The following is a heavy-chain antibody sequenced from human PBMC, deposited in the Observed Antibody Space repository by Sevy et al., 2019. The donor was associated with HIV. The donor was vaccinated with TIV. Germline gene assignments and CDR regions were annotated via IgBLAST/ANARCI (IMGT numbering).Heavy chain of an antibody. Sequence: GGSLRLSCAASGFTFSSYSMNWVRQAPGKGLEWVSYISSSSSTIYYADSVKGRFTISRDNAKNSLYLQMNSLRAEDTAVYYCARDLEWLRSRWSVPGSRFGPNFDYWGQGTLVTVSS. D-gene: IGHD5-12*01. J-gene: IGHJ4*02. CDR3: ARDLEWLRSRWSVPGSRFGPNFDY. CDR2: ISSSSSTI. CDR1: GFTFSSYS. V-gene: IGHV3-48*01.